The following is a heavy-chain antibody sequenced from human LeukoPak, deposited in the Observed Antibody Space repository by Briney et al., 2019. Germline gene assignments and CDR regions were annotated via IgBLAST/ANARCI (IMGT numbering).Heavy chain of an antibody. Sequence: ASVKVSCKASGYTFTSYGISWVRQAPGQGLEWMGWISAYNGNTNYAQKLQGRVTMTTDTSTSTAYMELRSLRSDDTAVYYCARDQSHDYGYYYYYYYMDVWGKGTTVNVSS. J-gene: IGHJ6*03. CDR3: ARDQSHDYGYYYYYYYMDV. CDR1: GYTFTSYG. D-gene: IGHD4-17*01. V-gene: IGHV1-18*01. CDR2: ISAYNGNT.